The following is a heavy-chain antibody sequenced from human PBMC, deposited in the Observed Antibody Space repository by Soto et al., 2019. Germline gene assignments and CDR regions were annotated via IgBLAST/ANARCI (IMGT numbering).Heavy chain of an antibody. CDR3: AGDQDIVRENWFDP. CDR2: INAGNGNT. D-gene: IGHD2-15*01. CDR1: GYTFTSXA. J-gene: IGHJ5*02. V-gene: IGHV1-3*01. Sequence: ASVKVSCKASGYTFTSXAMHWVRQAPGQRLEWMGWINAGNGNTKYSQKFQGRVTITRDTSASTAYMELGSLRSEDTAVYYCAGDQDIVRENWFDPWGQGTLVTVSS.